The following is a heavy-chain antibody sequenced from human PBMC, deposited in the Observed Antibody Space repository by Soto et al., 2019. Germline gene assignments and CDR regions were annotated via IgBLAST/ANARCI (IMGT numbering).Heavy chain of an antibody. CDR1: GFTFSSYG. CDR3: ARGDAPRLWFGELLSYYYYYYMDV. CDR2: IWYDGSNK. Sequence: QVQLVESGGGVVQPGRSLRLSCAASGFTFSSYGMHWVRQAPGKGLEWVAVIWYDGSNKYYADSVKGRFTISRDNSKNTLYLQMNSLRAEDTAVYYCARGDAPRLWFGELLSYYYYYYMDVWGKGTTVTVSS. J-gene: IGHJ6*03. V-gene: IGHV3-33*01. D-gene: IGHD3-10*01.